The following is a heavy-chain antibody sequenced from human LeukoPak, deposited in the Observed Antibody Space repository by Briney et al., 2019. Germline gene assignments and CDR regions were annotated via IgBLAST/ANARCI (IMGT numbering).Heavy chain of an antibody. CDR2: IYSGGST. CDR1: GFTVSSNY. J-gene: IGHJ5*02. D-gene: IGHD3-3*01. V-gene: IGHV3-66*02. CDR3: ARQGAYDFWSGYYPNWFDP. Sequence: GGSLRLSCTASGFTVSSNYMSWVRQAPGKGLEWVSVIYSGGSTYYADSVKGRFTISRDNSKNTLYLQMNSLRAEDTAVYYCARQGAYDFWSGYYPNWFDPWGQGTLVTVSS.